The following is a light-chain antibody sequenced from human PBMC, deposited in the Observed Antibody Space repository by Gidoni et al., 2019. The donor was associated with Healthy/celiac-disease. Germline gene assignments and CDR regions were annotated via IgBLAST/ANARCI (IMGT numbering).Light chain of an antibody. Sequence: QSALTQPASVSGSPGQSLTISCTGTSSDVGGYNYVSWYQQHPGKAPKLMIYEVSNRPSGVSNRFSGSKSGNTASLTISGLQAEDEADYYCSSYTSSSTWVFGGGTKLTVI. CDR3: SSYTSSSTWV. J-gene: IGLJ3*02. CDR2: EVS. V-gene: IGLV2-14*01. CDR1: SSDVGGYNY.